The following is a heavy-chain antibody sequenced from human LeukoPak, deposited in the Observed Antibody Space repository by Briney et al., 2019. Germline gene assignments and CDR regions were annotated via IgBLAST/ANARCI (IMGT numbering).Heavy chain of an antibody. J-gene: IGHJ4*02. V-gene: IGHV3-30*18. CDR2: ISYDGTNK. Sequence: GGSLRLSCAASGFTFSNYDMHWVRQAPGKGLEWVAVISYDGTNKYYAYSVKGRFTISRDNSKNTLHLQMNSLRAEDTAVYYCAKDDRGNEAPFDYWGQGTLVTVSS. CDR1: GFTFSNYD. CDR3: AKDDRGNEAPFDY.